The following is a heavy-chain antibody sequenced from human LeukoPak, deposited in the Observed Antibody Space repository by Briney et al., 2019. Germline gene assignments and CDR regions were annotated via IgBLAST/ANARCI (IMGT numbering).Heavy chain of an antibody. J-gene: IGHJ4*02. D-gene: IGHD2-21*02. CDR3: AKDPWSPVVVTAIDY. CDR2: KSGSGGST. Sequence: PGGSLRLSCAASGFTFSSYAMSWVRQAPGQGLELVSAKSGSGGSTYYADSVKGRFSISRDNSKNTLYLQMNSLRAEDTAVYYCAKDPWSPVVVTAIDYWGQGTLVTVSS. CDR1: GFTFSSYA. V-gene: IGHV3-23*01.